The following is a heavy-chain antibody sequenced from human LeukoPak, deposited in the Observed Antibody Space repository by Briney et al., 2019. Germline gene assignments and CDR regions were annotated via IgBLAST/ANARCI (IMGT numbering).Heavy chain of an antibody. J-gene: IGHJ3*02. V-gene: IGHV1-2*02. D-gene: IGHD3-16*01. CDR3: ATWGLHFDI. CDR2: IRPNSGGT. CDR1: GYTFGAYY. Sequence: ASVKVSCKASGYTFGAYYMYWVRQAPGQGLEWMGWIRPNSGGTNYTQKLQGRVTMTRDTSINTAYMELSGLTSDDTAVYFCATWGLHFDIWGQGTMVIVVS.